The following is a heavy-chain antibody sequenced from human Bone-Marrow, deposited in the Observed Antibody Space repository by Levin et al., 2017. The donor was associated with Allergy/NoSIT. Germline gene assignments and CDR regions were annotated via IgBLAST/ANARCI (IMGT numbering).Heavy chain of an antibody. CDR3: ARGGRFLDGWFDP. CDR1: GFTLSSYG. D-gene: IGHD3/OR15-3a*01. V-gene: IGHV3-33*01. Sequence: GESLKISCAASGFTLSSYGMHWVRQAPGKGLEWVAVIWYDGSNKYYADSVKGRFTISRDNSKNTLYLQMNSLRAEDTAVYYCARGGRFLDGWFDPWGQGTLVTVSS. CDR2: IWYDGSNK. J-gene: IGHJ5*02.